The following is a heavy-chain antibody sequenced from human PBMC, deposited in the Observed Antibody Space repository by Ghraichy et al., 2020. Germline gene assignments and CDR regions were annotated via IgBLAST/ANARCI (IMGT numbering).Heavy chain of an antibody. Sequence: SETLSLTCSISGGSLSRYYWGWIQQPPGKGLEWIAYIYDTGTPYYNPSLRSRVTISADKSKNQFSLRLSSVTAADTTVYYCARDPSPVGASRWYFDLWGRGTLVTVSS. V-gene: IGHV4-59*01. J-gene: IGHJ2*01. CDR3: ARDPSPVGASRWYFDL. CDR1: GGSLSRYY. CDR2: IYDTGTP.